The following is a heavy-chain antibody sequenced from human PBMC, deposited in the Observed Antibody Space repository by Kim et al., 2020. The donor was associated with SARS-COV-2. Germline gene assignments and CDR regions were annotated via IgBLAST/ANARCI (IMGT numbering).Heavy chain of an antibody. J-gene: IGHJ6*02. CDR2: IYPGDSDT. CDR3: ARVPKTGTTFYGMDV. D-gene: IGHD1-1*01. V-gene: IGHV5-51*01. Sequence: GESLKISCKGSGYSFTSYWIGWVRQMPGKGLEWMGIIYPGDSDTRYSPSFQGQVTISADKSISTAYLQWSSLKASDTAMYYCARVPKTGTTFYGMDVWGQGTTVTVSS. CDR1: GYSFTSYW.